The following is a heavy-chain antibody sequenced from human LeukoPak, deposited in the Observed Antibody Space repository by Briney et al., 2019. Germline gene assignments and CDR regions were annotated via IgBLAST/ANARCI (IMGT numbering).Heavy chain of an antibody. V-gene: IGHV4-4*07. CDR3: AILRWGIAAAAPFDY. CDR2: IYTSGST. Sequence: SETLSLTCTVSGGSISSYYWSWIRQPAGKGLEWIGRIYTSGSTNYNPSLKSRVTISVDKSKNQFSLKLSSVTAADTAVYYCAILRWGIAAAAPFDYWGQGTLVTVSS. CDR1: GGSISSYY. D-gene: IGHD6-13*01. J-gene: IGHJ4*02.